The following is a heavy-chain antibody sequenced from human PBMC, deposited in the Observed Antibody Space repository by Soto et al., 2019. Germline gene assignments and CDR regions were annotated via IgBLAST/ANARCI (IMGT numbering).Heavy chain of an antibody. J-gene: IGHJ4*02. D-gene: IGHD6-19*01. V-gene: IGHV3-21*01. CDR3: ARDRQSDY. Sequence: GGSLTLSCAASGFSFSSYSMNWVRQAPGKGLEWVSSISSSSSYIYYADSVKGRFTISRDNAKNSLYLQMNSLRAEHTAVYYCARDRQSDYWGQGTLVTVSS. CDR2: ISSSSSYI. CDR1: GFSFSSYS.